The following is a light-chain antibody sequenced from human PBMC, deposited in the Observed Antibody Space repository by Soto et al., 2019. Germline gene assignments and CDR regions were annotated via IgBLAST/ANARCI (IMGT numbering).Light chain of an antibody. J-gene: IGLJ2*01. Sequence: NFMLTQPHSVSESPGKTVTISCSGSSGYIDSNYVQWYQQRPGSAPTIVIYENNQRPSGVPDRFSGSIDISSNSASLTISGLKTEDEADYYCQSYDSNIVVFGGGTKLTVL. V-gene: IGLV6-57*02. CDR2: ENN. CDR3: QSYDSNIVV. CDR1: SGYIDSNY.